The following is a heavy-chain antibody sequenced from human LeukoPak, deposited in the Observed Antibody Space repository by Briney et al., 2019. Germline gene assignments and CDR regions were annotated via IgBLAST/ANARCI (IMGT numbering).Heavy chain of an antibody. J-gene: IGHJ4*02. CDR3: ARVREAAAGFDY. CDR2: INSDGSVT. D-gene: IGHD6-13*01. CDR1: GFTFSTYW. V-gene: IGHV3-74*01. Sequence: GGSLRLSCAASGFTFSTYWMHCVRQAPGKGLVWVSRINSDGSVTTYADSVKGRFTISRDNAKNTLYLQMNSLRADDTAVYYCARVREAAAGFDYWGQGALVTVSS.